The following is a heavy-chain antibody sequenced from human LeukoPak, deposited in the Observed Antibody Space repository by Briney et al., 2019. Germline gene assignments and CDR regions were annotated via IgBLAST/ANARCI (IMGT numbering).Heavy chain of an antibody. CDR1: GGSFSGYC. CDR2: INHSGST. Sequence: SETLSLTCAVYGGSFSGYCWSWIRQPPGKGLEWIGEINHSGSTNYNPSLKSRVTISVDTSKNQFSLKLSSVTAADTAVYYCARGRSVAADAFDIWGQGTMVTVSS. CDR3: ARGRSVAADAFDI. V-gene: IGHV4-34*01. J-gene: IGHJ3*02.